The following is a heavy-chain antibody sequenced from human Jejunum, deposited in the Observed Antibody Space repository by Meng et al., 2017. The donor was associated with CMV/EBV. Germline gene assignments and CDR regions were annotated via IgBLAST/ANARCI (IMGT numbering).Heavy chain of an antibody. V-gene: IGHV3-74*01. CDR2: ISPDGSTT. J-gene: IGHJ6*02. CDR1: GFTFSNYW. Sequence: SGFTFSNYWMHWARQVPGKGLVWVSRISPDGSTTNYADSVRGRFTISRDNAKNTLHLQMNSLRAEDTAVYYCTKRVAEGYFYGMDVWGQGTTVTVSS. CDR3: TKRVAEGYFYGMDV.